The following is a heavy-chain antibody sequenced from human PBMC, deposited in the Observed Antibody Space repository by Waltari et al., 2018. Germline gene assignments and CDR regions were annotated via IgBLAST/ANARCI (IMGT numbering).Heavy chain of an antibody. V-gene: IGHV1-24*01. CDR3: ATNAQNYYGSGSYYPLDY. Sequence: QVQLVQSGAEVKKPGASVKVSCKVPGYTLTESSMHCARQATVTGLEWRGGFNPEDGETIYAQKFQGRVTMTEDTSTDTAYMELSSLRSEDTAVYYCATNAQNYYGSGSYYPLDYWGQGTLVTVSS. CDR2: FNPEDGET. J-gene: IGHJ4*02. CDR1: GYTLTESS. D-gene: IGHD3-10*01.